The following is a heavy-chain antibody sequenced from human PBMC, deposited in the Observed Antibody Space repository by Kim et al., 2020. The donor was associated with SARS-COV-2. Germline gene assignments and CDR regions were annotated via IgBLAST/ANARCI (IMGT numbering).Heavy chain of an antibody. V-gene: IGHV3-23*01. J-gene: IGHJ3*02. D-gene: IGHD7-27*01. Sequence: SVKGRFTLSRDDSKNTVYLQMNSLRTEDTAVYYCARDLGSGPASLDAFDIWGQGTMVTVSS. CDR3: ARDLGSGPASLDAFDI.